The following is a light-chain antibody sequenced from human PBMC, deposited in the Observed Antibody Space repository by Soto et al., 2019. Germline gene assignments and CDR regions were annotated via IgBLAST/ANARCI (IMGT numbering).Light chain of an antibody. Sequence: DIQMTQSPSSVSASVGDRVTITCRASPGISSWLAWYQQKPGKAPKLLIYAASSLQSGVPSRFSRSGSGPDCTLTISSLQPEDFETYYCQQANSFPLTFGGGTKVEIK. J-gene: IGKJ4*01. CDR1: PGISSW. CDR3: QQANSFPLT. V-gene: IGKV1-12*01. CDR2: AAS.